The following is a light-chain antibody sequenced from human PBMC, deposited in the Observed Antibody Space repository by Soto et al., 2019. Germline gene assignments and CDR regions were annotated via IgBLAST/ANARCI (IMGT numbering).Light chain of an antibody. J-gene: IGLJ2*01. CDR3: CSYAGSATHLV. Sequence: QSALTQPASVSGSPGQSITLSCTGTSSDGGSYNLVSWSQQHPGKAPKLIIYEVSERPSGLSNRFSGSKSGNTASLKIFGLQAEDAADYYCCSYAGSATHLVFGGGTKLTVL. V-gene: IGLV2-23*02. CDR1: SSDGGSYNL. CDR2: EVS.